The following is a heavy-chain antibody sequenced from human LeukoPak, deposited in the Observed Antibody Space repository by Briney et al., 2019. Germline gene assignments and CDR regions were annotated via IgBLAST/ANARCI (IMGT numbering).Heavy chain of an antibody. CDR2: IYYSGST. J-gene: IGHJ4*02. Sequence: SETLSLTCTVSGGSLSNYFWSWVRQPPGKGLEWIGYIYYSGSTNYNPSLKSRFTISVDTSKNQFSLRLSSVTAADTAVYYCARAPYGSGSYLSRWGQGTLVTVSS. V-gene: IGHV4-59*01. CDR3: ARAPYGSGSYLSR. D-gene: IGHD3-10*01. CDR1: GGSLSNYF.